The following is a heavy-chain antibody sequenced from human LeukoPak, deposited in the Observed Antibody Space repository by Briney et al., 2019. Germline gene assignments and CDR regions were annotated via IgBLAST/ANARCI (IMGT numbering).Heavy chain of an antibody. V-gene: IGHV3-48*04. CDR1: GLTFSTYS. Sequence: PGGSLRLSCAASGLTFSTYSMNWVRQAPGKGLEFVSYISSSSSIISYGDSVKGRFTISRDNAKNSVYLQMSSLSAEDTALYFCARADGDYWGQGTLVTVSS. CDR2: ISSSSSII. J-gene: IGHJ4*02. CDR3: ARADGDY. D-gene: IGHD5-24*01.